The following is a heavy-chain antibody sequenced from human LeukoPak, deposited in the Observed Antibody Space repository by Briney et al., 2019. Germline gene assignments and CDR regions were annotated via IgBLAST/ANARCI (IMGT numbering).Heavy chain of an antibody. CDR2: IYYSGST. CDR3: ASRIIAVAGMFVY. Sequence: PSQTLSLTCTVSGGSISSGDHYWSWIRQPPGKGLEWIGYIYYSGSTYYNPSLKSRVTISVDTSKNQFSLKLSSVTAADTAVYYCASRIIAVAGMFVYWGQGTLVTVSS. V-gene: IGHV4-30-4*08. CDR1: GGSISSGDHY. D-gene: IGHD6-19*01. J-gene: IGHJ4*02.